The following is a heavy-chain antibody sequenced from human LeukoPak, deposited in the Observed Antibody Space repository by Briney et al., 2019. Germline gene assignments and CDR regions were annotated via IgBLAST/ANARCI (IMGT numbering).Heavy chain of an antibody. D-gene: IGHD2-15*01. CDR2: INSGSNST. Sequence: GGSLRLSCAASGFTFGSYSMNWVRQAPGKGLEWLSYINSGSNSTNYADSVKGRFIISRDNAKNSLYLQMNSLRAEDTALYYCAREPPYGTWSLDYWGQGALVTVSS. CDR3: AREPPYGTWSLDY. V-gene: IGHV3-48*01. J-gene: IGHJ4*02. CDR1: GFTFGSYS.